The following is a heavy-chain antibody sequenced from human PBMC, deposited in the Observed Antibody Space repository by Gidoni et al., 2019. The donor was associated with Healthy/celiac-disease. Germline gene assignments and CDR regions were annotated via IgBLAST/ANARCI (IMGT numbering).Heavy chain of an antibody. J-gene: IGHJ5*02. CDR2: ISSNGGST. CDR3: ARSLWFGEWGWFDP. D-gene: IGHD3-10*01. V-gene: IGHV3-64*01. Sequence: LVQPGGSLRLSCAASGLTFSSYAMHWVRQAPGKGLEYVSAISSNGGSTYYANSVKGRFTISRDNSKNTLYLQMGSLRAEDMAVYYCARSLWFGEWGWFDPWGQGTLVTVSS. CDR1: GLTFSSYA.